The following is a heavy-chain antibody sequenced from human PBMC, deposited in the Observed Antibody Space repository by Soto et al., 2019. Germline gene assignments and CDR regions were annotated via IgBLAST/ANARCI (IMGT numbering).Heavy chain of an antibody. CDR3: ARDGPGSIAAHWFDP. V-gene: IGHV1-69*12. CDR1: GGTFSSYA. J-gene: IGHJ5*02. CDR2: IIPIFGTA. D-gene: IGHD6-6*01. Sequence: QVQLVQSGAEVKKPGSSVNVSCKASGGTFSSYAISWVRQAPGQGLEWMGGIIPIFGTANYAQKFQGRVTITADESTSTAYMELGSLRSEDTAVYYCARDGPGSIAAHWFDPWGQGTLVTVSS.